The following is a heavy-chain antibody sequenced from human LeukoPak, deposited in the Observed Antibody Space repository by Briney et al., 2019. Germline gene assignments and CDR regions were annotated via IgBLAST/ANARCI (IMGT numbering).Heavy chain of an antibody. V-gene: IGHV4-38-2*01. J-gene: IGHJ4*02. CDR2: TSLSGGT. Sequence: SETLSLTCAVSNFSISRGLYWGWIRQPPGKGLEWIGSTSLSGGTYYTPSLKSRATVSLDISKNQFSLKLIFVTAEDTAFYYCARLRAGAISRADYWGQGTLVTVSS. D-gene: IGHD3-9*01. CDR3: ARLRAGAISRADY. CDR1: NFSISRGLY.